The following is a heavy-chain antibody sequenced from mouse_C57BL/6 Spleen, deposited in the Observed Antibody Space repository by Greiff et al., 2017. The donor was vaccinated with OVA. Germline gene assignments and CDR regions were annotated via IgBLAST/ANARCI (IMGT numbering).Heavy chain of an antibody. J-gene: IGHJ4*01. CDR3: ARSRSVYDDAMDY. Sequence: VQLQQSGPVLVKPGASVKMSCKASGYTFTDYYMNWVKQSHGKSLEWIGVINPYNGGTSYNQKFKGKATLTVDKSSSTAYMELNSLTSEDSAVYYCARSRSVYDDAMDYWGQGTSVTVSS. CDR1: GYTFTDYY. V-gene: IGHV1-19*01. CDR2: INPYNGGT. D-gene: IGHD2-12*01.